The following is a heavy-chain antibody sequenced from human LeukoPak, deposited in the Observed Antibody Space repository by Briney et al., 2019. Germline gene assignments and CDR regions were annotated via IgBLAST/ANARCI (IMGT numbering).Heavy chain of an antibody. CDR2: ISGTGGNT. CDR1: GFTFSNYG. V-gene: IGHV3-23*01. Sequence: GGSLRLSCTTSGFTFSNYGMSWVRQAPGKGLEWVSAISGTGGNTYYADSVKGRFTISRDNSKNTLYLQMNSLRAEDTAVYYCARGGSYLSAFDIWGQGTMVTVSS. CDR3: ARGGSYLSAFDI. D-gene: IGHD1-26*01. J-gene: IGHJ3*02.